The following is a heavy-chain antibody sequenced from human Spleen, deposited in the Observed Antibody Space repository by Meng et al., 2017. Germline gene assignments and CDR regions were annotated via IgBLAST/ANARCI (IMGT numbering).Heavy chain of an antibody. CDR1: GGSISTSGYY. CDR3: ARYFCGSACYYFDY. D-gene: IGHD2-21*02. V-gene: IGHV4-61*05. J-gene: IGHJ4*02. Sequence: QPQLQESGPGLVKPSEALSLTCSVSGGSISTSGYYWGWIRQPPGKGLEWIGYIHDSGRSNSNPSLKSRVTISADTSKKQFSLELRSVTAADTAVYYCARYFCGSACYYFDYWGQGTLVTVSS. CDR2: IHDSGRS.